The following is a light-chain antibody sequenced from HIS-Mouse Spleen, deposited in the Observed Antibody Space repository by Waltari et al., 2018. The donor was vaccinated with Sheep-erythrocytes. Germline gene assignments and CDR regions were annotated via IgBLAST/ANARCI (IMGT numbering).Light chain of an antibody. CDR2: DCS. CDR3: CSYAGSYNHV. J-gene: IGLJ1*01. V-gene: IGLV2-14*02. CDR1: SSNVGSYTL. Sequence: QSALTQPASVSGSPGQSITIPCTGTSSNVGSYTLVSWYQQHPGKAPKLLIYDCSKGPSGVPDRFSGSKSGNTASLTISGLQAEDEADYYCCSYAGSYNHVFATGTKVTVL.